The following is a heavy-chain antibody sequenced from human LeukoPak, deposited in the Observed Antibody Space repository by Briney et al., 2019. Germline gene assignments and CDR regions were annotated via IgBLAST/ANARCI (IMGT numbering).Heavy chain of an antibody. J-gene: IGHJ4*02. CDR3: ARDYSGWYSVFDY. CDR1: GFTFSSYS. D-gene: IGHD6-19*01. V-gene: IGHV3-21*01. Sequence: GGSLRLSCAASGFTFSSYSMNWVRQAPGKGLEWVSSISSSSSYIYYADSVKGRFTISRDNAKNSLYLQMNSLRAEDTAVYYCARDYSGWYSVFDYWGQGTLVTVSS. CDR2: ISSSSSYI.